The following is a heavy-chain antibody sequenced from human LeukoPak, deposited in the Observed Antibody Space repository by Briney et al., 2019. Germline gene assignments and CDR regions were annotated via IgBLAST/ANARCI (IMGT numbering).Heavy chain of an antibody. Sequence: GASVKVSCKASGYTFTSYYMHWVRQAPGQGLEWMGRIIPILGIANYAQKFQGRVTITADKSTSTAYMELSSLRSEDTAVYYCARMYYYDSSGYPADEGGAYWGQGTLVAVSS. V-gene: IGHV1-69*02. CDR1: GYTFTSYY. CDR3: ARMYYYDSSGYPADEGGAY. D-gene: IGHD3-22*01. J-gene: IGHJ4*02. CDR2: IIPILGIA.